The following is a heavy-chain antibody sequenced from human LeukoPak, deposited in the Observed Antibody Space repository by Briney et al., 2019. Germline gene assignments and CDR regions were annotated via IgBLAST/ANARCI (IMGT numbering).Heavy chain of an antibody. J-gene: IGHJ4*02. CDR2: IRQDGSEK. CDR3: AKDRGSIAAGGSDY. Sequence: GGSLRLSCAASGFTFDNYWMTWVRQAPGKGLEWVANIRQDGSEKYYVDSVKGRFTISRDNTKNSLYLQMNSLRAEDTAVYYCAKDRGSIAAGGSDYWGQGTLVTVSS. CDR1: GFTFDNYW. V-gene: IGHV3-7*01. D-gene: IGHD6-13*01.